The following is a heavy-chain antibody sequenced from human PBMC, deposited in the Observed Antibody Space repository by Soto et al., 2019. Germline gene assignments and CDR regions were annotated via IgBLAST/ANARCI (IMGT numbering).Heavy chain of an antibody. V-gene: IGHV3-23*01. CDR3: AKIGQIGNWLSDY. CDR1: GFMFSSHG. CDR2: ISSGGDLT. Sequence: EVQLLKSGGDLVQPGGSLRVSCAASGFMFSSHGMSWVRQAPGKGLEWVSSISSGGDLTYYADSVKGRFTVSRDNLKNTLSLQMDSLRAEDTATYYCAKIGQIGNWLSDYCGQGTLVTVSS. J-gene: IGHJ4*02. D-gene: IGHD1-1*01.